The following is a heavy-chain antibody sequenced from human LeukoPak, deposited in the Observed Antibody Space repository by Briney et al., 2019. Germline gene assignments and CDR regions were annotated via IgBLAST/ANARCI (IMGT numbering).Heavy chain of an antibody. CDR2: IYYSGST. CDR3: ARGLYSSSWYVDY. D-gene: IGHD6-13*01. J-gene: IGHJ4*02. V-gene: IGHV4-59*01. Sequence: SETLSLTCTVSGGSISSYYWSWIRQPPGKGLEWIGYIYYSGSTNYNPSLKSRVTISVDTSKHQFSLKLSSVTAADTAVYYCARGLYSSSWYVDYWGQGTLVTVSS. CDR1: GGSISSYY.